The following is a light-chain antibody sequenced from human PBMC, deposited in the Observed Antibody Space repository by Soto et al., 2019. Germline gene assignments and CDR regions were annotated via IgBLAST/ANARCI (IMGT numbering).Light chain of an antibody. J-gene: IGKJ1*01. V-gene: IGKV3-20*01. CDR3: QQYGSSPRT. CDR1: QSVSSSY. CDR2: GAS. Sequence: EIVLTQSPGTLSLSPGERATLTCRASQSVSSSYLAWYQQKPGQAPRLLIYGASSRATGIPDRFSGSGSGTDFTLTISRLEPEDFAVYYCQQYGSSPRTFGHGTKVKSK.